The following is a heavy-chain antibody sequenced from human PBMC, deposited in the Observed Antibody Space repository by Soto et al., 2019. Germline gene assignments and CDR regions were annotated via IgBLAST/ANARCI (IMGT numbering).Heavy chain of an antibody. D-gene: IGHD6-6*01. J-gene: IGHJ4*02. V-gene: IGHV1-8*01. CDR3: AVHSSSAPPQIDY. CDR1: GYTFTSYD. Sequence: QVQLVQSGAEVKKPGASVKVSCKASGYTFTSYDINWVRRATGQGLEWMGWMNPNSGNTGYAQKFQGRVTMTRNTSISTAYMELSSLRSEDTAVYYCAVHSSSAPPQIDYWGQGTLVTVSS. CDR2: MNPNSGNT.